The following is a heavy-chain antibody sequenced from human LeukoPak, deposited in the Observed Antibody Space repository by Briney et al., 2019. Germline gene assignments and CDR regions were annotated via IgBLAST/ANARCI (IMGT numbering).Heavy chain of an antibody. D-gene: IGHD2-2*01. Sequence: SDTLSLTCTVSGDSISSRTYYWGWSRQPRGEGLEWVASIYYSGTTYYNPSLKSRVTISIDTSKNQFSLRLTSVTAADTAVYYCARDKISGSYCSTTSCSDYYYMDVWGKGTTVTVSS. CDR1: GDSISSRTYY. CDR3: ARDKISGSYCSTTSCSDYYYMDV. CDR2: IYYSGTT. V-gene: IGHV4-39*07. J-gene: IGHJ6*03.